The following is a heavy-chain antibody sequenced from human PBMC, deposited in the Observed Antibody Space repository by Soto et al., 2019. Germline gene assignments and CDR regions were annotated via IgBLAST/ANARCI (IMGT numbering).Heavy chain of an antibody. CDR2: INHSGST. Sequence: SETLSLTCAVYGGSFSGYYWSWIRQPPGKGLEWIGEINHSGSTNYNPSLKSRVTISVDTSKNQFSLKLSSVTAADTAVYYCARTQSQYDYIWGSSNTLFVDWGQGTLVTVSS. CDR1: GGSFSGYY. V-gene: IGHV4-34*01. D-gene: IGHD3-16*01. J-gene: IGHJ4*02. CDR3: ARTQSQYDYIWGSSNTLFVD.